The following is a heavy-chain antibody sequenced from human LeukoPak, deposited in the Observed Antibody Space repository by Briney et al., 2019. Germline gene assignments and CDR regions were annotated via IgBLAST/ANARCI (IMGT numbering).Heavy chain of an antibody. CDR2: INTDGTVT. D-gene: IGHD6-19*01. J-gene: IGHJ4*02. CDR1: GFTFSKYW. CDR3: ATKQWLAPPPDS. Sequence: GGSLRLSCAASGFTFSKYWMLWVRQAPGKGLEGVSRINTDGTVTIYADSVKGRFTVSRDNADNTMFLQMNSVRDEDTAVYYCATKQWLAPPPDSWGQGTPVTVSS. V-gene: IGHV3-74*01.